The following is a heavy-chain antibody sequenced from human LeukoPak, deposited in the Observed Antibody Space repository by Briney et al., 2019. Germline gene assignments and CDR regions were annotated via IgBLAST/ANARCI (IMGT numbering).Heavy chain of an antibody. CDR3: AKDIGHQLLWFGCDY. J-gene: IGHJ4*02. Sequence: GGSLRLSCAASGFTFDDYAMHWVRQAPGKGLEWVSLISGDGGSTYCADSVKGRFTISRDNSKNSLYLQMNSLRTEDTALYYCAKDIGHQLLWFGCDYWGQGTLATVSS. CDR1: GFTFDDYA. V-gene: IGHV3-43*02. D-gene: IGHD3-10*01. CDR2: ISGDGGST.